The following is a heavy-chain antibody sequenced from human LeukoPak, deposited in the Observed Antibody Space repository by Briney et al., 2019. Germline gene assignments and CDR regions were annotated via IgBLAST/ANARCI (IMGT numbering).Heavy chain of an antibody. Sequence: GGSLRLSCAASGFTFSTYAMSWVRQAPGKGLEWVSCISGRGGSTYYVDSVKGRFTISRDNSKNTLYLQMSSLRAEDTAVYYCAKDASYGDYVRYFQHWGQGTLVTVSS. CDR1: GFTFSTYA. V-gene: IGHV3-23*01. D-gene: IGHD4-17*01. J-gene: IGHJ1*01. CDR2: ISGRGGST. CDR3: AKDASYGDYVRYFQH.